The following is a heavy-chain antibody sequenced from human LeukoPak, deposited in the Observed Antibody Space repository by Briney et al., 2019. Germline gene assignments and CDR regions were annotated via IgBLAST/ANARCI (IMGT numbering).Heavy chain of an antibody. J-gene: IGHJ4*02. V-gene: IGHV1-18*01. CDR3: ARSYSSSSNFDY. CDR2: ISAYTGNT. CDR1: GYPFTRYG. D-gene: IGHD6-6*01. Sequence: GASVKVSCKASGYPFTRYGITWVRQAPGQGPEWMGWISAYTGNTNYAQKFQGRVSMTTGTSTTTAYMELRSLRSDDTAVYYCARSYSSSSNFDYWGQGTLVTVSS.